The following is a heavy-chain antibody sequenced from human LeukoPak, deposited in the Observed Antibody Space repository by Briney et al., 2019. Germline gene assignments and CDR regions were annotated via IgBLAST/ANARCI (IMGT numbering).Heavy chain of an antibody. CDR3: ARGYCSSTSCYGFADY. CDR1: GGSFSGYY. D-gene: IGHD2-2*01. J-gene: IGHJ4*02. CDR2: INHSGST. V-gene: IGHV4-34*01. Sequence: SETLPLTCAVYGGSFSGYYWSWIRQPPGKGLEWIGEINHSGSTNYNPSLKSRVTISVDTSKNQFSLKLSSVTAADTAVYYCARGYCSSTSCYGFADYWGQGTLVTVSS.